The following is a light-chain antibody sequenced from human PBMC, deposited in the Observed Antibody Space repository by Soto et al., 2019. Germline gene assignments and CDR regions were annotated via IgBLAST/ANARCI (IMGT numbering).Light chain of an antibody. CDR1: HSVGTN. V-gene: IGKV3-15*01. CDR2: GAS. CDR3: QQYDDWPLT. Sequence: EIVMTQSPDTLSVSPGEGATLSCRASHSVGTNLAWYQQKPGQAPRLVISGASTRATGVPARFSDSGSATDFALSISGLQSEDFAVYYCQQYDDWPLTFGGGTRVEIK. J-gene: IGKJ4*01.